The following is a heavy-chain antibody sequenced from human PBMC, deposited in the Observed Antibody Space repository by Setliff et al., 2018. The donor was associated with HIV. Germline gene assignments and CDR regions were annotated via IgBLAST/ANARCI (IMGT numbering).Heavy chain of an antibody. CDR1: GDSTSSSXSS. Sequence: PSETXXXXXXVSGDSTSSSXSSWGWIRQPPGKGREWIGSIYYSGSTYYNPSLKSRVTISVDTSKNQFSLKLNSVTAADTAVYYCARTRGYTYGYIDSWAQGTLVTVSS. CDR3: ARTRGYTYGYIDS. CDR2: IYYSGST. J-gene: IGHJ4*02. V-gene: IGHV4-39*01. D-gene: IGHD5-18*01.